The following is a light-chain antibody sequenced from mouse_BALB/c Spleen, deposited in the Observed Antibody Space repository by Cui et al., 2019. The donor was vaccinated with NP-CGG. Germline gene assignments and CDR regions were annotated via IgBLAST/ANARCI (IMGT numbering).Light chain of an antibody. Sequence: QAVVTQESAPTTFPGETVTPTCRPSTGAVKTSNCANGVQEKPDHLFTGLIGGTNNRAPGVPPRFSGSLIGDKAALTITGAQTEDETIYFCALWYSNHWVFGGGTKLTVL. CDR3: ALWYSNHWV. J-gene: IGLJ1*01. CDR2: GTN. CDR1: TGAVKTSNC. V-gene: IGLV1*01.